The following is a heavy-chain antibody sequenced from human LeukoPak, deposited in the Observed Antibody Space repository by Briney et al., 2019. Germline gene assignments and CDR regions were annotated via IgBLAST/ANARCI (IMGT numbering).Heavy chain of an antibody. Sequence: PSQTLSLTCTVSGGSISDAAYYWSWIRQHPGEGLKWIGYIYYSGSTSYNPSLKSRVTISVDTSKNQFSLKLSSVTAGDTAVYYCAKSDRYASGWTGWFDAWGQGILVTVSS. CDR3: AKSDRYASGWTGWFDA. J-gene: IGHJ5*02. CDR1: GGSISDAAYY. CDR2: IYYSGST. D-gene: IGHD6-19*01. V-gene: IGHV4-31*03.